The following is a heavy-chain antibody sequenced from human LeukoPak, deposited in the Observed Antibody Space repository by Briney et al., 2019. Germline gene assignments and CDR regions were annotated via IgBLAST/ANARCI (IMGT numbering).Heavy chain of an antibody. V-gene: IGHV1-69*13. J-gene: IGHJ4*02. Sequence: ASVKVSCKASGGTFSSYAISWVRQAPGQGLEWMGGIIPIFGTANYAQKFQGRVTITADESTSTAYMELSSLRSEDTAVYYCARDLGAGYYYDSSGYYYSPDYWGQGTLVTVSS. D-gene: IGHD3-22*01. CDR2: IIPIFGTA. CDR3: ARDLGAGYYYDSSGYYYSPDY. CDR1: GGTFSSYA.